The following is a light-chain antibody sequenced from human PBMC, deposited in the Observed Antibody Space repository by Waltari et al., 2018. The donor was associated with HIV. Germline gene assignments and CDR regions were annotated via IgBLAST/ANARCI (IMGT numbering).Light chain of an antibody. CDR3: QSYDSSLSEGV. V-gene: IGLV1-40*01. Sequence: QSVLTQPPSVSGAPGQSVTLSCPGSSSNLGAGYDVHQYQQHPGAAPKLLIFANTNRPSGVPDRFSGSKSGTSASLAITGVQAEDEAVYYCQSYDSSLSEGVFGGGTKLAVL. J-gene: IGLJ3*02. CDR1: SSNLGAGYD. CDR2: ANT.